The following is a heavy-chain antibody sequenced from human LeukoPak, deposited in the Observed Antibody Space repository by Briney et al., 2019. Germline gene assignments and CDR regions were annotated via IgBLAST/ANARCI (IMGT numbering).Heavy chain of an antibody. D-gene: IGHD3-3*01. J-gene: IGHJ4*02. CDR1: GFTFSTYW. CDR3: ARDRNTDFWSGYYTNYFDY. CDR2: IKQDGSEK. V-gene: IGHV3-7*01. Sequence: PGGSLRLSCAVSGFTFSTYWMTWVRQAPGKGLEWVANIKQDGSEKYYVDSVKGRFTISRDNAKNLLHLQMNSLRAEDTAVYYCARDRNTDFWSGYYTNYFDYWGQGTLVTVSS.